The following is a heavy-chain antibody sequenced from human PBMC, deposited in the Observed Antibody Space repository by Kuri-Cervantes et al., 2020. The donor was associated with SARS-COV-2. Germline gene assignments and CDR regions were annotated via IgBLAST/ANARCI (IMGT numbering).Heavy chain of an antibody. CDR3: TKDHRAAPGDLLDFDY. V-gene: IGHV3-23*03. CDR2: IYVGSRST. D-gene: IGHD3-10*01. CDR1: GFTFSSYS. Sequence: GGSLRLSCAASGFTFSSYSMNWVRQAPGKGLEWVSVIYVGSRSTNYADAVKGRFTIARDDSKNTLYLQMNSLRAEDTALYYCTKDHRAAPGDLLDFDYWGQGTLVTVSS. J-gene: IGHJ4*02.